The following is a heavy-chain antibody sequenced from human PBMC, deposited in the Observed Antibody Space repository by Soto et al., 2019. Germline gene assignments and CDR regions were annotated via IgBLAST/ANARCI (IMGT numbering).Heavy chain of an antibody. V-gene: IGHV3-9*01. CDR3: AKDAGDYGGYYYYMDV. D-gene: IGHD4-17*01. CDR1: GFTFDDYA. J-gene: IGHJ6*03. Sequence: EVQLVESGGGLVQPGRSLRLSCAASGFTFDDYAMHWVRQAPGKGLGWVSGISWNSGSIGYADSVKGRFTISRDNAKNSLYLQMNSLRAEDTALYYCAKDAGDYGGYYYYMDVWGKGTTVTVSS. CDR2: ISWNSGSI.